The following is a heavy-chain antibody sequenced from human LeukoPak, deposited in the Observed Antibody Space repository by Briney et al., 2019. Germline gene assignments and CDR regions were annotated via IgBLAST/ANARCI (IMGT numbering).Heavy chain of an antibody. J-gene: IGHJ4*02. CDR1: GFSFSSYE. Sequence: GGSLRLSCAASGFSFSSYEMNWVRQAPGKGLEWVSYISASGSTIYYADSVKGRFTFSRDNSKNLLYLQMNSLRAEDTAVYYCARGQWLVRGVYFDYWGQGTLVSVSS. CDR2: ISASGSTI. D-gene: IGHD6-19*01. V-gene: IGHV3-48*03. CDR3: ARGQWLVRGVYFDY.